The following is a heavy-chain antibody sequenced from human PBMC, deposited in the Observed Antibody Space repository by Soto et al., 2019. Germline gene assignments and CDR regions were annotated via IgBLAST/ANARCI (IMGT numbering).Heavy chain of an antibody. CDR3: AHIVVVPAANVGTDV. J-gene: IGHJ6*02. D-gene: IGHD2-2*01. Sequence: PGGSLRLSCAASGFTFSSYGMHWVRQAPGKGLEWVAVISYDGSNKYYADSVKGRFTISRDNSKNTLYLQMNSLRAEDTAVYYCAHIVVVPAANVGTDVWGQGTTVTVSS. CDR2: ISYDGSNK. CDR1: GFTFSSYG. V-gene: IGHV3-30*03.